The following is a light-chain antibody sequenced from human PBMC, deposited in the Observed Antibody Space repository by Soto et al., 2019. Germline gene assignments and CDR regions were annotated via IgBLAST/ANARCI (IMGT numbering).Light chain of an antibody. CDR1: QSISSW. Sequence: DIQMTQSPSTLSASVGYRVTITCPASQSISSWLAWYQQKPGKAPKLLIYDASSLESGVPSRFSGSGSGTEFTLTISSLQPDDFATYYCQQYNSYSITFGQGTRLEIK. CDR2: DAS. J-gene: IGKJ5*01. CDR3: QQYNSYSIT. V-gene: IGKV1-5*01.